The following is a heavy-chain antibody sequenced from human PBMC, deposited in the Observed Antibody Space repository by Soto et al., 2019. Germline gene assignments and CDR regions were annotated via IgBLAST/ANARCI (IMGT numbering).Heavy chain of an antibody. CDR3: ATPRGYCSSTSFSRDGWFDS. CDR1: GYSFTSYR. V-gene: IGHV5-10-1*01. Sequence: GESLKISCKGSGYSFTSYRISWVRQMSGKGLEWMGRIDPSDSYTNYSPSFQGHVTISADKSISTAYLQWSSLKASDTAMYYCATPRGYCSSTSFSRDGWFDSWGQGTLVTVSS. CDR2: IDPSDSYT. J-gene: IGHJ5*01. D-gene: IGHD2-2*01.